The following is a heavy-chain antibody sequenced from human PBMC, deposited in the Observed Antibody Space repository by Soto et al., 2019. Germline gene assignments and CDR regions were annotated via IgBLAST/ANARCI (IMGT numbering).Heavy chain of an antibody. V-gene: IGHV3-53*01. Sequence: GGSLRLSCAASGFTASSNYMSWVRQAPGKGLEWVSVIYSGGSTYYADSVKGRFTISRDNSKNTLYLQMNSLRAEDTAEYYCARVSASYYDFWSGYGGDAFDIWGQGTMVTVSS. CDR2: IYSGGST. J-gene: IGHJ3*02. CDR3: ARVSASYYDFWSGYGGDAFDI. D-gene: IGHD3-3*01. CDR1: GFTASSNY.